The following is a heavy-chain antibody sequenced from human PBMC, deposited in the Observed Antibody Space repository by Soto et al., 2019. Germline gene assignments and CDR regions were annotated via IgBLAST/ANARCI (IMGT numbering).Heavy chain of an antibody. CDR3: ARVYSSGWYHEYYFDY. J-gene: IGHJ4*02. CDR1: GFTFSSYG. Sequence: QVQLVESGGGVVQPGRSLRLSCAASGFTFSSYGMHWVRQAPGKGLAWVAVIWYDGSNKYYADSVKGRFTISRDNSKNTLYLQMNSLRAEDTAVYYCARVYSSGWYHEYYFDYWGQGTLVTVSS. CDR2: IWYDGSNK. D-gene: IGHD6-19*01. V-gene: IGHV3-33*01.